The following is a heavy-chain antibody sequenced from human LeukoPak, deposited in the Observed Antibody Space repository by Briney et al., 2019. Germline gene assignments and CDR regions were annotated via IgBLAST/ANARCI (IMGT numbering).Heavy chain of an antibody. Sequence: GGSLRLSCAASGFIFSGYEMHWVRQAPGKGLEWVSYIKYSSSTIFYAESVKGRFTISRDNAKNSLFLQMNSLRDEDTAVYYCASAGSTTLTRWFDHWGQGSLVTVSS. CDR2: IKYSSSTI. CDR3: ASAGSTTLTRWFDH. D-gene: IGHD4-17*01. J-gene: IGHJ5*02. CDR1: GFIFSGYE. V-gene: IGHV3-48*02.